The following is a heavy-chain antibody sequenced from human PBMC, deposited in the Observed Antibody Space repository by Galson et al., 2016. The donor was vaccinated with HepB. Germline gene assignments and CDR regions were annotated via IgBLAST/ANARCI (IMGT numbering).Heavy chain of an antibody. Sequence: SLRLSCAASGFTFSRYGMHWVRQAPGKGLEWVAVISYDGGDKHYADSVKGRFTVSRDNSKNILFLQMNSLRVEDTAAYYCAKLDCGRDCPRDDWGQGTLVTVSS. D-gene: IGHD2-21*02. CDR1: GFTFSRYG. V-gene: IGHV3-30*19. J-gene: IGHJ4*02. CDR2: ISYDGGDK. CDR3: AKLDCGRDCPRDD.